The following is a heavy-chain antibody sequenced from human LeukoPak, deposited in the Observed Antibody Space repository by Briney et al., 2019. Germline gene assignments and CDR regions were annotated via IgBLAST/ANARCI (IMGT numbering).Heavy chain of an antibody. D-gene: IGHD2-15*01. CDR1: GYTFTGYY. V-gene: IGHV1-2*02. CDR2: INPNTGDT. Sequence: ALVKVSCKASGYTFTGYYMHWVRQAPGQGLEWMGWINPNTGDTKYAQNFQGRVTMTRDTTISTAYMELTRLTFDDTAVYYCASYPRYVSSPPFDYWGQGTLVTVSS. CDR3: ASYPRYVSSPPFDY. J-gene: IGHJ4*02.